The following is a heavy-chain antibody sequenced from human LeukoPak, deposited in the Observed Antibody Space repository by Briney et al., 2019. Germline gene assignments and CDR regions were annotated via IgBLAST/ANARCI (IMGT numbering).Heavy chain of an antibody. CDR3: ARHEYCSGGSCYSFSRTEYFQH. CDR1: GYTFTTYW. CDR2: IYPGDSDA. J-gene: IGHJ1*01. V-gene: IGHV5-51*01. Sequence: GESLKISCRASGYTFTTYWIGWVRQMPGRGLEWMGIIYPGDSDARYSPSFQGQVTISADKSINIAYLQWSSLKASDTAMYYCARHEYCSGGSCYSFSRTEYFQHWGQGTLVTVSS. D-gene: IGHD2-15*01.